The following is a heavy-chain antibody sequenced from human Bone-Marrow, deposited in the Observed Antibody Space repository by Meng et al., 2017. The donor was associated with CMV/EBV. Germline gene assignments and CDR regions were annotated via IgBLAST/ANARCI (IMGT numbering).Heavy chain of an antibody. V-gene: IGHV3-15*01. CDR2: IKSKTDGGTT. CDR3: TTGSSSGWYPYYYYYGMDV. J-gene: IGHJ6*02. Sequence: GESLKISCAASGFTFSNAWMSWVRQAPGKGLEWVGRIKSKTDGGTTDYAAPVKGRFTISRDDSKNTLYLQMNSLKTEDTAVYYCTTGSSSGWYPYYYYYGMDVWGQGTTDTVSS. CDR1: GFTFSNAW. D-gene: IGHD6-19*01.